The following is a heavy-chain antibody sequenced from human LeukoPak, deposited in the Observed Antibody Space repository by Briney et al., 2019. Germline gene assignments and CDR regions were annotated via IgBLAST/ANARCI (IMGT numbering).Heavy chain of an antibody. CDR2: FDPKAGET. J-gene: IGHJ3*02. V-gene: IGHV1-24*01. CDR1: GSTVRTLP. CDR3: ATATPGYKSNSDACDI. Sequence: APVKVSCKLSGSTVRTLPMPWVRQAPGKGLEWMGNFDPKAGETVYAQKFQGRVTMTDDTSTDTAYMELNSLRSDDTAVDYCATATPGYKSNSDACDIWGQGTMVTVSS. D-gene: IGHD5-18*01.